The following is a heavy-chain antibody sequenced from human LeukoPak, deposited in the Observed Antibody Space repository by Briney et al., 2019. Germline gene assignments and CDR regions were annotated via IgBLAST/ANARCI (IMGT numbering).Heavy chain of an antibody. CDR1: GGSISSYY. CDR2: IYYSGST. J-gene: IGHJ5*02. D-gene: IGHD2-15*01. V-gene: IGHV4-59*08. Sequence: PSETLSLTCTVSGGSISSYYCSWIRQPPGKGLEWIGYIYYSGSTNYNPSLKSRVTISVDTSKNQFSLKLSSVTAADTAVYYCARRSSRRLNWFDPWGQGTLVTVSS. CDR3: ARRSSRRLNWFDP.